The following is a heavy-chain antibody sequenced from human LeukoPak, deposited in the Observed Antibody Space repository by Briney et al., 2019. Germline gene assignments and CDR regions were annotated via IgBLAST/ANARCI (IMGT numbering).Heavy chain of an antibody. D-gene: IGHD2-21*01. CDR3: XXXXXXLWPGMDV. V-gene: IGHV3-21*01. CDR2: ISSSSKYI. CDR1: GFAFSTYS. Sequence: GGSLRLSCAASGFAFSTYSMDWVRQAPGKGLEWVSSISSSSKYIDYADSVKGRFTISRDNAKNSLYLQMNSLRAEDTAIYYCXXXXXXLWPGMDVWGQGTTATVSS. J-gene: IGHJ6*02.